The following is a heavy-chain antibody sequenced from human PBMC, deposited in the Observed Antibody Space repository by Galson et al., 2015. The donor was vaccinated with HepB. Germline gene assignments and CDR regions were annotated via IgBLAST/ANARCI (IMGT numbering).Heavy chain of an antibody. D-gene: IGHD4-17*01. CDR2: ISYDGSNK. V-gene: IGHV3-30*18. J-gene: IGHJ5*02. CDR3: AKDQGYGDFVGWFDP. Sequence: SLRLSCAASGFTFSSYGMHWVRQAPGKGLEWVAVISYDGSNKYYADSVKGRFTISRDNSKNTLYLQMNSLRAEDTAVYYCAKDQGYGDFVGWFDPWGQGTLVTVSS. CDR1: GFTFSSYG.